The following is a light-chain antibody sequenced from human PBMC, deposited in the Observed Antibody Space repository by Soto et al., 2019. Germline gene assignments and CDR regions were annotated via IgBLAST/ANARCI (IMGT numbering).Light chain of an antibody. J-gene: IGKJ1*01. CDR3: LQHKTYPWT. CDR2: TAP. CDR1: QDISNS. Sequence: DIQMTQSPSAMSASVGDRVTITCRASQDISNSLAWLQQRPGKVPKRLIYTAPSLQSGVPSRFSGSRSGTEFTLTISSLQPEDFATYYCLQHKTYPWTCGQGTKVEIK. V-gene: IGKV1-17*03.